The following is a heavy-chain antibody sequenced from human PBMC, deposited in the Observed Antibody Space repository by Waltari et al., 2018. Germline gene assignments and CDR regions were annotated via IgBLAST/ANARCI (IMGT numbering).Heavy chain of an antibody. CDR3: ARVPVSWAAASTPLDY. J-gene: IGHJ4*02. CDR2: MNLTSGNT. CDR1: GYTFTSYD. D-gene: IGHD6-13*01. V-gene: IGHV1-8*01. Sequence: QVQLVQSGAEVKKPGASVKVSCKASGYTFTSYDINWVRQATGQGLEWMGWMNLTSGNTGYAQKCQGRCTMTRTTSISTASMELSSLRSEDTAVYYCARVPVSWAAASTPLDYGGQGTLVTVSS.